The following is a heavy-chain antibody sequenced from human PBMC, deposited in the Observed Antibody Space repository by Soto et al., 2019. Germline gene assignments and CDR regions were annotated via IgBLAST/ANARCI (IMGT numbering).Heavy chain of an antibody. CDR2: INHSGST. CDR3: ARAVSYDSSGYYFDY. CDR1: GGSFSCYY. V-gene: IGHV4-34*01. D-gene: IGHD3-22*01. Sequence: SETLSLTCAVYGGSFSCYYWSWIRQPPGKGLEWIGEINHSGSTNYNPSLKSRVTISVDTSKNQFSLKLSSVTAVDTAVYYCARAVSYDSSGYYFDYWGQGTLVTVSS. J-gene: IGHJ4*02.